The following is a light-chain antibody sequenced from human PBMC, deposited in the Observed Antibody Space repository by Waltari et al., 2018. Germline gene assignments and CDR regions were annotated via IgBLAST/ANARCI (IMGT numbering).Light chain of an antibody. V-gene: IGKV4-1*01. J-gene: IGKJ1*01. Sequence: DIVMTQSPDSLAVSLGERATTNCKSSQSVLYSTNNNNYLAWYQQKPGQPPKLLIYWASTRESGVPDRFSGSGSGTDFTLTISSLQAEDVAVYYCQQYYSTPQTFGQGTKVEIK. CDR1: QSVLYSTNNNNY. CDR3: QQYYSTPQT. CDR2: WAS.